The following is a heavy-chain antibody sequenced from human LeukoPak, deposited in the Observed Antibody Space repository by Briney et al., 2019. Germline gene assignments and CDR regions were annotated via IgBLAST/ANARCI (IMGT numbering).Heavy chain of an antibody. J-gene: IGHJ3*02. CDR1: GGSFSGYY. D-gene: IGHD2-21*02. Sequence: PSETLSLTCAVYGGSFSGYYWSWIRQPPGKGLEWIGEINHSGSTNYNPSLKSRVTISVDTSKNQFSLKLSSVTAADTAVYYCARQTNHCGGDCFPFGAFDIWGQGTMVTVSS. CDR2: INHSGST. V-gene: IGHV4-34*01. CDR3: ARQTNHCGGDCFPFGAFDI.